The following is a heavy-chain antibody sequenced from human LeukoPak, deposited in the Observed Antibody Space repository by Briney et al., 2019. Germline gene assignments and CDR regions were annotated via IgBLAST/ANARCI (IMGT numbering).Heavy chain of an antibody. Sequence: QPGGSLRLSCAASGFTFSNHGMHWVRQAPGKGLEWVACISYDGSSKYYADSVKGRLTLSRDNSKNTVSLQMNSLRAEDTAVYYCTRDSNYSFDYWGQGTLVTVSS. V-gene: IGHV3-30*02. J-gene: IGHJ4*02. CDR3: TRDSNYSFDY. CDR1: GFTFSNHG. CDR2: ISYDGSSK. D-gene: IGHD4-11*01.